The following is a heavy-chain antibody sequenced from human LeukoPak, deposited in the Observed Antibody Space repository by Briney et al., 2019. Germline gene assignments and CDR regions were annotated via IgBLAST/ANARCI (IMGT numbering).Heavy chain of an antibody. V-gene: IGHV1-2*02. Sequence: ASVKVSCKASGYTFTGYYMHWVRQAPGQGLEWMGWINPNSGGTNYAQKFQGRVTMTRDTSISTAYMELSRLRSDDTAVYYCARGSSGYGGDWFDPLGPGNPGHRLL. J-gene: IGHJ5*02. CDR1: GYTFTGYY. CDR2: INPNSGGT. D-gene: IGHD3-22*01. CDR3: ARGSSGYGGDWFDP.